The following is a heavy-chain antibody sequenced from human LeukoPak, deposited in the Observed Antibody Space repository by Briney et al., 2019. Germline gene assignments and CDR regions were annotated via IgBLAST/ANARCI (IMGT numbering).Heavy chain of an antibody. CDR2: ISAYNGNT. Sequence: ASVKASRKASGYIFTSYGISWVRQAPGQGLEWMGWISAYNGNTNYAQKLQGRVTMTTDTSTSTAYMELRSLRSDDTAVYYCARVGYGDYGGGPQYFDYWGQGTLVTVSS. V-gene: IGHV1-18*01. CDR3: ARVGYGDYGGGPQYFDY. CDR1: GYIFTSYG. D-gene: IGHD4-17*01. J-gene: IGHJ4*02.